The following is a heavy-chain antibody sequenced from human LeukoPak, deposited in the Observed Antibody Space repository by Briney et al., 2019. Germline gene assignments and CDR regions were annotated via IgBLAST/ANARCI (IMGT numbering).Heavy chain of an antibody. CDR3: ARGTIFGVVYFDD. D-gene: IGHD3-3*01. CDR2: INSDGGST. J-gene: IGHJ4*02. V-gene: IGHV3-74*01. Sequence: GGALRLSCVASGVTFSSYLMHWVRQAPGAGLGWVSRINSDGGSTSYADSARGRFSLSTDNAKNTLYLQKNSLRAENTAVYYCARGTIFGVVYFDDWGQATLVTVYS. CDR1: GVTFSSYL.